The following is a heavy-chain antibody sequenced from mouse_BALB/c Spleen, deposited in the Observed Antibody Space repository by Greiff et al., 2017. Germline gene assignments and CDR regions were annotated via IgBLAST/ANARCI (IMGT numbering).Heavy chain of an antibody. J-gene: IGHJ4*01. CDR3: ARDDYGNYLGAMDY. CDR2: IWAGGST. V-gene: IGHV2-9*02. CDR1: GFSLTSYG. Sequence: VMLVESGPGLVAPSQSLSITCTVSGFSLTSYGVHWVRQPPGKGLEWLGVIWAGGSTNYNSALMSRLSISKDNSKSQVFLKMNSLQTDDTAMYYCARDDYGNYLGAMDYWGQGTSVTVSS. D-gene: IGHD2-1*01.